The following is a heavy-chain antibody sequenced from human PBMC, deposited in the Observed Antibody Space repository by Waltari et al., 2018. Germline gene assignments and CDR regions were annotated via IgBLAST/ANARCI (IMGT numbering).Heavy chain of an antibody. CDR1: GFTFSDYW. Sequence: EVQLVESGGGLVQPGGSLRLSCAAFGFTFSDYWMTWVRQAPGKVLEWVANIKKDGGEKYYVDPVKGRFTVSRDNAKNSLYLQMSSLRAEDTAVYYCARDRGYCGGDCYKNLDSWGQGTLVAVSS. CDR2: IKKDGGEK. J-gene: IGHJ4*02. D-gene: IGHD2-21*01. V-gene: IGHV3-7*01. CDR3: ARDRGYCGGDCYKNLDS.